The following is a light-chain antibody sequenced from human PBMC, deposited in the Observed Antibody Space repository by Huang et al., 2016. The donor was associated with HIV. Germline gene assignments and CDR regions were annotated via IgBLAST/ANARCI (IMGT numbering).Light chain of an antibody. J-gene: IGKJ2*01. CDR1: QNINKY. Sequence: DIRMTQSPSSLSASVGDRVIITCRTSQNINKYLNWYQQMPGKAPKLLIYGSSTLQGGVSSRFSGSGSWTDFTLTIESLQPEDTAMYYCQQSYNVPRTFGQGT. V-gene: IGKV1-39*01. CDR3: QQSYNVPRT. CDR2: GSS.